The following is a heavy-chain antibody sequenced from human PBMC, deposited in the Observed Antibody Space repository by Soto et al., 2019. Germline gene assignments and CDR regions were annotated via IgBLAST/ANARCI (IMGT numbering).Heavy chain of an antibody. CDR3: ARDRRIAVAGTLDY. CDR1: GFTFSSYG. V-gene: IGHV3-33*01. CDR2: IWYDGSNK. D-gene: IGHD6-19*01. J-gene: IGHJ4*02. Sequence: QVQLVESGGGVVQPGRSLRLSCAAPGFTFSSYGMHWVRQAPGKGLEWVAVIWYDGSNKYYADSVKGRFTISRDNSKNTLYLQMNSLRAEDTAVYYCARDRRIAVAGTLDYWGQGTLVTVSS.